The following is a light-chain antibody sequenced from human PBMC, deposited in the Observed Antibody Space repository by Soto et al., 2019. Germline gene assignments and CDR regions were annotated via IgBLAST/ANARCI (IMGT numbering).Light chain of an antibody. Sequence: EIIMTRSPTTLSQSPGERATPFCMASERLTSNLAWDQHKHGQAPSLLIHEVSTTATYIPARFSCRGTRTEFTLTISSLQFQDSAVYFCQQYQYNPYTFGQGTKVDIK. CDR2: EVS. J-gene: IGKJ1*01. CDR3: QQYQYNPYT. V-gene: IGKV3-15*01. CDR1: ERLTSN.